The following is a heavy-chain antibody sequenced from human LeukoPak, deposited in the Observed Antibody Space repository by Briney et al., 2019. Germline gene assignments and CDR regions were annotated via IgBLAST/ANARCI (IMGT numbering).Heavy chain of an antibody. CDR1: GFTFSSYA. V-gene: IGHV3-23*01. CDR3: ARTPQKYCSSTTCYPDY. CDR2: ISGSGDTT. J-gene: IGHJ4*02. D-gene: IGHD2-2*01. Sequence: GASLRLSCAASGFTFSSYAMSWVRLAPGKGLEWVSTISGSGDTTYYADSVRGRFTISRDNSNNTLYLQMNSLRAENTALYYCARTPQKYCSSTTCYPDYWGQGTLVTVSS.